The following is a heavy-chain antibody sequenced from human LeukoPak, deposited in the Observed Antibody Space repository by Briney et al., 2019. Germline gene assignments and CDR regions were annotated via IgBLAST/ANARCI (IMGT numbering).Heavy chain of an antibody. CDR1: GYTFTSYD. Sequence: GASVKVSCKASGYTFTSYDINWVRQATGQGLEWMGWMNPNSGNTGYAQKFQGRVTTTRNTSISTAYMELSSLRSEDTAVYYCARDGTPAGDSSGYYLYYWGQGTLVTVSS. CDR3: ARDGTPAGDSSGYYLYY. V-gene: IGHV1-8*01. D-gene: IGHD3-22*01. J-gene: IGHJ4*02. CDR2: MNPNSGNT.